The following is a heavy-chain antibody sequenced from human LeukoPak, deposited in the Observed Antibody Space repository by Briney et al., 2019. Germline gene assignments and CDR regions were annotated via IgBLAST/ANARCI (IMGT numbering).Heavy chain of an antibody. Sequence: GGSLRLSCAASGFTFSDYYMSWIRQAPGKGLEWVSYISSSSSYTNYADSVKGRFTISRDNAKNSLYLQMNSLSAEDTAVYYCARVGTYCGGDCLLFDYWGQGTLVTVSS. V-gene: IGHV3-11*05. CDR2: ISSSSSYT. J-gene: IGHJ4*02. CDR1: GFTFSDYY. D-gene: IGHD2-21*02. CDR3: ARVGTYCGGDCLLFDY.